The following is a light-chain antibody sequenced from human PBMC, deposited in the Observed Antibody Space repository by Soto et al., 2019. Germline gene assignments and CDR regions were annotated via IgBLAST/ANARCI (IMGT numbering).Light chain of an antibody. V-gene: IGLV2-14*01. Sequence: QSALTQPASVSGSPGQSITISCTGTSSDVGGYNYVSWYQQHPGKAPKLMIYDVSNRPSGVSNRISGSKSGNTASLTISGLQDEDEADDYCSSYTSSTVVFGGGTKLTVL. CDR3: SSYTSSTVV. CDR2: DVS. CDR1: SSDVGGYNY. J-gene: IGLJ2*01.